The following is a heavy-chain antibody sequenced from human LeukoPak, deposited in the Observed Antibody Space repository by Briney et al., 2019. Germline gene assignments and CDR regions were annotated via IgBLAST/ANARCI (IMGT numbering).Heavy chain of an antibody. V-gene: IGHV1-18*01. D-gene: IGHD1-26*01. J-gene: IGHJ3*02. CDR2: ISAYNGNT. Sequence: ASVKVSCKASGYTFTSYGISWVRQAPGQGLEWMGWISAYNGNTNYAQKLQGRVTMTTDTSTSTAYMELRSLRSDDTAVYYCARESSPIEPFIVGVVDEKQDAFDIWGQGTMVTVSS. CDR1: GYTFTSYG. CDR3: ARESSPIEPFIVGVVDEKQDAFDI.